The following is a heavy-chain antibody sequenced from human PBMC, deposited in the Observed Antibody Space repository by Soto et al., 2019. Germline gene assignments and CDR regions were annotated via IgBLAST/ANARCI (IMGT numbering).Heavy chain of an antibody. D-gene: IGHD5-18*01. CDR2: INPNSGGT. Sequence: ASVKVSCKASGYTFTGYYMHWVRQAPGQGLEWMGWINPNSGGTNYAQKFQGRVTMTRDTSISTAYMVLSRLRSDDTAVYYCARSTIQLSATYGMDVWGQGTTVTVSS. V-gene: IGHV1-2*02. CDR1: GYTFTGYY. CDR3: ARSTIQLSATYGMDV. J-gene: IGHJ6*02.